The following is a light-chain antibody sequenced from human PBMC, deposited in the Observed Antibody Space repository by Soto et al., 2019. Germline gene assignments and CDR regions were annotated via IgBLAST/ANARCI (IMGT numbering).Light chain of an antibody. Sequence: DIQMTQSPSPLSASVGDRVDITCRTSQSVSRYLNWYQAKPGKAPKLLIYETSNLESGVPSRFSGSGSGTDLALTISSLQPEDSATYYCQQSYSTPPFTFGPGTRVDI. CDR2: ETS. CDR1: QSVSRY. V-gene: IGKV1-39*01. CDR3: QQSYSTPPFT. J-gene: IGKJ3*01.